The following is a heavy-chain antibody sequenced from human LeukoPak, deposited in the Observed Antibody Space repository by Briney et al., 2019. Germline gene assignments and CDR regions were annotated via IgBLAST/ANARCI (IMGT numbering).Heavy chain of an antibody. CDR3: ARERANHFDF. CDR2: TYYRSKWYY. V-gene: IGHV6-1*01. J-gene: IGHJ4*02. CDR1: GDSVSTDSAA. Sequence: SQTLSLTCVISGDSVSTDSAAWNWIRQSPSRGLEWPGRTYYRSKWYYDYAVSVRSQITINPDTSKNQFSLQLNSVTSEDTAVYYCARERANHFDFWGQGTLVTVSS. D-gene: IGHD1-26*01.